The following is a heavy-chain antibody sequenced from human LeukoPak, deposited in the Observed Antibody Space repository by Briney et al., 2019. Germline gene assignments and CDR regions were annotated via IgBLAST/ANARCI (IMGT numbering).Heavy chain of an antibody. Sequence: AGGSLRLSCAASGLTFSSYWMHWVRQAPGKGLVWVSRINSDGTNTNYADFVKGRFTISRDNAKNTLYLQMDSLRAEDTAVYYCANSPGSPNYWGQGTLVTVSS. CDR2: INSDGTNT. CDR1: GLTFSSYW. J-gene: IGHJ4*02. D-gene: IGHD1-1*01. CDR3: ANSPGSPNY. V-gene: IGHV3-74*01.